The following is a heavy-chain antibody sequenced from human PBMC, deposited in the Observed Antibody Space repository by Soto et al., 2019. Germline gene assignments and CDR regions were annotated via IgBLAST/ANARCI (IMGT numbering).Heavy chain of an antibody. D-gene: IGHD1-7*01. Sequence: LRLSCAASGFTFSSYAMSWVRQAPGKGLEWVSAISGSGGSTYYADSVKGRFTISRDNSKNTLYLQMNSLRAEDTAVYYCAKDKGITGTTWDYWGQGTLVTVSS. CDR1: GFTFSSYA. CDR2: ISGSGGST. J-gene: IGHJ4*02. V-gene: IGHV3-23*01. CDR3: AKDKGITGTTWDY.